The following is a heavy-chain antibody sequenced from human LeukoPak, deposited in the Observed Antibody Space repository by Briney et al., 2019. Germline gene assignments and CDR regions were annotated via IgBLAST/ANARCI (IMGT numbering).Heavy chain of an antibody. V-gene: IGHV3-30*18. D-gene: IGHD3-10*01. Sequence: GRSLRLSCAASGFTFSSYGMHWVRQAPGKGLEWVAVISYDGSNKYYADSVKGRFTISRDNSKNTLYLQMNSLRAEDTAVYYCAKDYYADLGNYYYGMDVWGQGTTVTVSS. CDR2: ISYDGSNK. CDR3: AKDYYADLGNYYYGMDV. J-gene: IGHJ6*02. CDR1: GFTFSSYG.